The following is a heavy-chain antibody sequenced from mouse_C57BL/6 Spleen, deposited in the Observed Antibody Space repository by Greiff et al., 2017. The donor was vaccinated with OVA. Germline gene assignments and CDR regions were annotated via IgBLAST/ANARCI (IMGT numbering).Heavy chain of an antibody. V-gene: IGHV5-4*03. CDR3: AREGITTVVPYYFDY. J-gene: IGHJ2*01. D-gene: IGHD1-1*01. CDR1: GFTFSSYA. CDR2: ISDGGSYT. Sequence: EVMLVESGGGLVKPGGSLKLSCAASGFTFSSYAMSWVRQTPEKRLEWVATISDGGSYTFYPDNVKGRFTISRDNAKNNLYLQMSHLKSEDTAMYYCAREGITTVVPYYFDYWGKGTTLTVSS.